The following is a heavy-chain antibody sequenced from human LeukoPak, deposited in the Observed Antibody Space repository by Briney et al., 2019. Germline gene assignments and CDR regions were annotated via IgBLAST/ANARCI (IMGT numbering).Heavy chain of an antibody. V-gene: IGHV1-2*02. Sequence: ASVKVSCKASGYTFTGYYMHWVRQAPGQGLEWMGWINPNSGGTNYAQKCQGRVTMTRDTSISTAYMELSRLRSDDTAVYYCAREQYSGSYLFDYWGQGTLVTVSS. J-gene: IGHJ4*02. CDR1: GYTFTGYY. CDR3: AREQYSGSYLFDY. CDR2: INPNSGGT. D-gene: IGHD1-26*01.